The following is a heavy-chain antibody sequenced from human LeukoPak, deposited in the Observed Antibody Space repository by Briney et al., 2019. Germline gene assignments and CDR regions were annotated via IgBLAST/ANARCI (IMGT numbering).Heavy chain of an antibody. D-gene: IGHD6-13*01. CDR1: GYTFTSYY. CDR3: ARTYSSSDEFDY. J-gene: IGHJ4*02. CDR2: INPSGGST. V-gene: IGHV1-46*01. Sequence: ASAKVSCKASGYTFTSYYIHWVRQAPGPGLEWMGIINPSGGSTTYAQKFQGRVAMTRDTSTSRVYMEVSSLRSEDTVVYYCARTYSSSDEFDYWGQGTLVTVSS.